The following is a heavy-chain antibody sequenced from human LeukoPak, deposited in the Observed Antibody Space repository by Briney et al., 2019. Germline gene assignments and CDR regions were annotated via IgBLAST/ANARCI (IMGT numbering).Heavy chain of an antibody. V-gene: IGHV3-7*01. CDR1: GLTFSSSW. CDR2: INPDGNKK. CDR3: ARDLAYSRLDY. J-gene: IGHJ4*02. D-gene: IGHD5-18*01. Sequence: GGSLRLSCAVSGLTFSSSWMDWVCQAPGKGLGWVASINPDGNKKYSADSVKGRFTISRDNAENSLYLQMNSLRVEDPAFYYCARDLAYSRLDYWGQGMLVTVSS.